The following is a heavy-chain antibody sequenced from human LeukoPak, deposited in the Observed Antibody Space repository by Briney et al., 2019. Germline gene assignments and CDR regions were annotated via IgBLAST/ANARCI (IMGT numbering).Heavy chain of an antibody. Sequence: GASVTVSCTASRYTFSNYDINWVRQATGQGLEWMGWMSPNSGNTGYAQKFQGRVTMTRNTSISTAYMELTSLRSEDTAVYYCARDMTVTTEYYYYGMDVWGQGTTVTVSS. J-gene: IGHJ6*02. V-gene: IGHV1-8*01. D-gene: IGHD4-11*01. CDR2: MSPNSGNT. CDR3: ARDMTVTTEYYYYGMDV. CDR1: RYTFSNYD.